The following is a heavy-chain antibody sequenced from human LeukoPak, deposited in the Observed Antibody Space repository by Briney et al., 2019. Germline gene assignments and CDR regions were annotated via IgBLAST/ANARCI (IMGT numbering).Heavy chain of an antibody. CDR1: GFTFSSYG. D-gene: IGHD1-1*01. J-gene: IGHJ3*02. V-gene: IGHV3-30*02. CDR2: IRYDGSNK. CDR3: ARGRSWNQRDAFDI. Sequence: GGSLRLSCAASGFTFSSYGMHWVRQAPGKGLEWVAFIRYDGSNKYYADSVKGRFTISRDNSKNTLYLQMNSLRAEDTAVYYCARGRSWNQRDAFDIWGQGTMVTVSS.